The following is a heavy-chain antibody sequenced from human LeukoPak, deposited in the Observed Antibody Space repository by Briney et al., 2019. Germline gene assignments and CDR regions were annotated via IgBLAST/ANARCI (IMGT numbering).Heavy chain of an antibody. CDR1: GFTFRNYV. Sequence: GGSLGLSCAASGFTFRNYVIHWVRQAPGKGLEWVAVTSSDLNVKLYADSVKGRFTISRDNSRSTLYLQMNSLRPEDTAIYYCAREGYYGSGSPPSLYFDYWGQGTLVAVSS. CDR3: AREGYYGSGSPPSLYFDY. V-gene: IGHV3-30-3*01. CDR2: TSSDLNVK. D-gene: IGHD3-10*01. J-gene: IGHJ4*02.